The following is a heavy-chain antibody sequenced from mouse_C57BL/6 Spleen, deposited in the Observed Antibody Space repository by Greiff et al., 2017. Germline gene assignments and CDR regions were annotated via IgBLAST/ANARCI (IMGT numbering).Heavy chain of an antibody. CDR3: ARKGGSGHWYFDV. J-gene: IGHJ1*03. CDR1: GYTFTSYW. D-gene: IGHD3-2*02. Sequence: VQLQQSGAELVKPGASVKMSCKASGYTFTSYWITWVKQRPGQGLEWIGDIYPGSGSTNYNEKFKSKATLTVDTSSSTAYMQLSSLTSEDSAVYYCARKGGSGHWYFDVWGTGTTVTVSS. V-gene: IGHV1-55*01. CDR2: IYPGSGST.